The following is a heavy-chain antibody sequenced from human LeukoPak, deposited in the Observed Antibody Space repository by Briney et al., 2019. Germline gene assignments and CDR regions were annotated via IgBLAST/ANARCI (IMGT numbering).Heavy chain of an antibody. CDR3: ARSDDIVVVTATRPPLYGMDV. V-gene: IGHV1-2*02. CDR2: INPNSGGT. D-gene: IGHD2-21*02. CDR1: GYTFTGYY. Sequence: ASVKVSCKASGYTFTGYYMHWVRQAPGQGLEWMGWINPNSGGTNYAQKFQGRVTMTRDTSISTAHMELSRLRSDDTAVYYCARSDDIVVVTATRPPLYGMDVWGQGTTVTVSS. J-gene: IGHJ6*02.